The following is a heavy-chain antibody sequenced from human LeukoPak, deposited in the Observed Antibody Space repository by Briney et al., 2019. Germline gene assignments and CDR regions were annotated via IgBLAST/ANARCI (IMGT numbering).Heavy chain of an antibody. J-gene: IGHJ5*02. V-gene: IGHV1-2*02. D-gene: IGHD6-13*01. CDR3: ARGRRRQQLVRGDWFDP. Sequence: GAPVKVSCKASGYTFTGYYMHWVRQAPGQGLEWMGWINPNSGGTNYAQKFQGRVTMTRDTSISTAYMELSRLRSDDTAVYYCARGRRRQQLVRGDWFDPWGQGTLVTVSS. CDR2: INPNSGGT. CDR1: GYTFTGYY.